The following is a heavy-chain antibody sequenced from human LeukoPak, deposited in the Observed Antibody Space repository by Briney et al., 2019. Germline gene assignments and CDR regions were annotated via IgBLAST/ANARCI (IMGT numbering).Heavy chain of an antibody. CDR2: IYHSGST. D-gene: IGHD2-2*01. CDR1: GGSISSGGYY. CDR3: ARVRGYCSSTSCYGRVDAFDI. V-gene: IGHV4-30-2*01. J-gene: IGHJ3*02. Sequence: SETLSLTCTVSGGSISSGGYYWSWIRQPPGKGLEWIGYIYHSGSTYYNPSLKSRVTISVDRSKNQFSLKLNSVTAADTAVYYCARVRGYCSSTSCYGRVDAFDIWGQGTMVTVSS.